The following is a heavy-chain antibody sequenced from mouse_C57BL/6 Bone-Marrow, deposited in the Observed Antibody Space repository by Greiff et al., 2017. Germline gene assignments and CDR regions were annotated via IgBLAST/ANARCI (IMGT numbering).Heavy chain of an antibody. Sequence: QVHVKQSGAELARPGASVKLSCKASGYTFTSYGISWVKQRTGQGLEWIGEIYPRSGNTYYNEKFKGKATLTADKSSSTAYMELRILTSEDSAVYFCAKRGLFITTVVATYYYAMDYWGQGTSVTVSS. J-gene: IGHJ4*01. V-gene: IGHV1-81*01. D-gene: IGHD1-1*01. CDR1: GYTFTSYG. CDR2: IYPRSGNT. CDR3: AKRGLFITTVVATYYYAMDY.